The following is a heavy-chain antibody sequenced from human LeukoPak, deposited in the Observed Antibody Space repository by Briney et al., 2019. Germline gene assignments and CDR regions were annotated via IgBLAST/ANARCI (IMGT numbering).Heavy chain of an antibody. Sequence: SETLSLTCTVSGGSISSSSYYWGWIRQPPGKGLEWIGSIYCSGSTYYNPSLKSRVTISVDTSKNQFSLKLSSVTAADTAVYYCARDLRSGQPQARVAFDIWGQGTMVTVSS. V-gene: IGHV4-39*07. CDR1: GGSISSSSYY. D-gene: IGHD1-14*01. CDR3: ARDLRSGQPQARVAFDI. J-gene: IGHJ3*02. CDR2: IYCSGST.